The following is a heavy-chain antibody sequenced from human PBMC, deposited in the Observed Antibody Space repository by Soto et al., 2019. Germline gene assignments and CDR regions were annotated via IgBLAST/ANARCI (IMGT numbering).Heavy chain of an antibody. Sequence: QVQLVESGGGVVQPGRSLRLSCAASGFTFSSYGMHWVRQAPGKGLEWVAVISYDGSNKYYADSVKGRFTISRDNSKNTLYLQMNSLRAEDTAVYYCAKDPGVRGATITGLFDYWGQGTLVTVSS. V-gene: IGHV3-30*18. D-gene: IGHD5-12*01. CDR2: ISYDGSNK. CDR1: GFTFSSYG. CDR3: AKDPGVRGATITGLFDY. J-gene: IGHJ4*02.